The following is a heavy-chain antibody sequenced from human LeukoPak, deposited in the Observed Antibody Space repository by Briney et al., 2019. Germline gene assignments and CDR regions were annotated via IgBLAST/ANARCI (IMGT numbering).Heavy chain of an antibody. D-gene: IGHD6-25*01. J-gene: IGHJ4*02. CDR1: RFTFSSYA. V-gene: IGHV3-23*01. CDR2: ISASGAST. Sequence: PGGSLRLSCAASRFTFSSYAMSWVRQAPGKGLEWVSAISASGASTYYADSVKGRFTISRDNAKNSLYVQMNSLRAEDTAVYYCARVVRLHQLFDYWGQGTLVTVSS. CDR3: ARVVRLHQLFDY.